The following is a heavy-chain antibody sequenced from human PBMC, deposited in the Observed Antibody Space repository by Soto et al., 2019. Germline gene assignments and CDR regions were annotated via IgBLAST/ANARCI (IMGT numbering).Heavy chain of an antibody. Sequence: SGGLQRLSNAASEFTFISHAMHRIRQATGKGLEWVAVISYDGSNKYYADSVKGRFTISRDSSKNTLYLQMNSLRAEDTAVYYCAREEPSNYDFWSGYYRYYYYGMDVWGQGTTVTVSS. D-gene: IGHD3-3*01. CDR2: ISYDGSNK. V-gene: IGHV3-30-3*01. J-gene: IGHJ6*02. CDR1: EFTFISHA. CDR3: AREEPSNYDFWSGYYRYYYYGMDV.